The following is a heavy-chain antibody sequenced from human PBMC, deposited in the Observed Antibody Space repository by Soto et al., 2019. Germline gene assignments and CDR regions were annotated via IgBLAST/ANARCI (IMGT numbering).Heavy chain of an antibody. CDR2: INSDGSST. CDR3: TKVISTVGGDFDS. J-gene: IGHJ4*02. Sequence: EVQLVESGGGLVQPGGSLRLSCAASGFTFGNYWMHWVRQAPGKGLVWVARINSDGSSTSYADSVKGRFTISRDNAKNTLYWQMNSLRAEDTAMYYCTKVISTVGGDFDSWGQGTLVTVSA. CDR1: GFTFGNYW. V-gene: IGHV3-74*01. D-gene: IGHD3-16*01.